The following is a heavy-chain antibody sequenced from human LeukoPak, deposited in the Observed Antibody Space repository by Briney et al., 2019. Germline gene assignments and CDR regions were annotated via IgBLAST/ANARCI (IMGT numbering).Heavy chain of an antibody. Sequence: SVKVSCKASGGTFSSYAISWVRQAPGKGLDWMGSIIPILGIANYAQKFQGRVTITADKSTSTAYMELSSLRSEDTAVYYCAREWYSSGWANWGQGTLVTVSS. CDR3: AREWYSSGWAN. CDR2: IIPILGIA. D-gene: IGHD6-19*01. J-gene: IGHJ4*02. V-gene: IGHV1-69*04. CDR1: GGTFSSYA.